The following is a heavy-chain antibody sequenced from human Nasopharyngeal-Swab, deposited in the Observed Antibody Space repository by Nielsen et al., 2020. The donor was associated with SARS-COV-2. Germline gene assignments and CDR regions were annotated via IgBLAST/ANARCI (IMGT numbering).Heavy chain of an antibody. J-gene: IGHJ4*02. CDR3: ARDPVYSVRRNEGTGGYFDY. D-gene: IGHD1-1*01. V-gene: IGHV3-7*01. Sequence: GGSLRLSCAASGFTFTNHYMTWVRQAPGKGLEWVANIKQDGGEKFYVDSVKGRFRVSRDNAQNSVYLQMDRLRVEDTAVYYCARDPVYSVRRNEGTGGYFDYWGQGTLVTVSS. CDR1: GFTFTNHY. CDR2: IKQDGGEK.